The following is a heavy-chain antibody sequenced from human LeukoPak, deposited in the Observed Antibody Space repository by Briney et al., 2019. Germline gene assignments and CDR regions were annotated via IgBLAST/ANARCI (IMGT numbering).Heavy chain of an antibody. CDR1: GGSFSGYY. J-gene: IGHJ3*02. D-gene: IGHD3-3*01. Sequence: SETLSLTCAVYGGSFSGYYWSWIRQPPGKGLEWIGEINHSGSTNYNPSLKSRVTISVDTSKNQFSLKLSSVTAADTAVYYCARQRTFGVVIILGYAFDIWGQGTMVTVSS. CDR2: INHSGST. V-gene: IGHV4-34*01. CDR3: ARQRTFGVVIILGYAFDI.